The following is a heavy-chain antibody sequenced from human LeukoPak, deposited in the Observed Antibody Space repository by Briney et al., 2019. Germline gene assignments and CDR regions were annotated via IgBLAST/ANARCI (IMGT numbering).Heavy chain of an antibody. D-gene: IGHD3-22*01. Sequence: PGGSLRLSCSASGFTFSSYAMHWVRQAPGKGLEYVSAISSNGGSTYYADSVKGRFTISRDNSKNTLYLQMDSLRAEDTAVYYCAQLYYDSTGYKFFQHWGQGTLVTVSS. J-gene: IGHJ1*01. CDR3: AQLYYDSTGYKFFQH. CDR2: ISSNGGST. V-gene: IGHV3-64*04. CDR1: GFTFSSYA.